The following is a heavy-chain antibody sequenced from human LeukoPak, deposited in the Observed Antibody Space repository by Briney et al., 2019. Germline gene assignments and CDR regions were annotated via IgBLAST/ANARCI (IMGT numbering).Heavy chain of an antibody. CDR2: ISTGRSVM. CDR3: AGGVYGYNAFDY. J-gene: IGHJ4*02. CDR1: GFTFSDYA. D-gene: IGHD5/OR15-5a*01. Sequence: GGPLRLSCAASGFTFSDYAWSWVRQAPGKGLEWISHISTGRSVMNYADSVKGRFTIPRDNGKNSVYLQMNSLRDEDTAVYYCAGGVYGYNAFDYWGQGTLVSVSS. V-gene: IGHV3-48*02.